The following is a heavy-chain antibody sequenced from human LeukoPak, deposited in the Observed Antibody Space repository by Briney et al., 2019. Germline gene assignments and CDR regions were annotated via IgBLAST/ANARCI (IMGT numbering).Heavy chain of an antibody. V-gene: IGHV3-15*01. CDR3: AKRNTYYYDSSGYYFDY. Sequence: GGSLRLSCAASGFTFSNAWMSWVRQAPGTGLEWVGRIKSKSNGGTTDYAAPVKGRFTISRDDSKNTLYLQMNSLRAEDTAVYYCAKRNTYYYDSSGYYFDYWGQGTLVTVSS. CDR2: IKSKSNGGTT. CDR1: GFTFSNAW. D-gene: IGHD3-22*01. J-gene: IGHJ4*02.